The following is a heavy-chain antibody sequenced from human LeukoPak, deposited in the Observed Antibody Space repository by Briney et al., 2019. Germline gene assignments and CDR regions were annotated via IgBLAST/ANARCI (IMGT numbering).Heavy chain of an antibody. CDR3: LVIASAGTGY. CDR2: IKQDGSEK. Sequence: PGGSLRLSCAASGFTFSSYWMSWVRQAPGKGLEWVANIKQDGSEKYYVDSVKGRFTISRDNAKNSLFLPMNSLRAEETAVYYCLVIASAGTGYWGQGTLVTVSS. J-gene: IGHJ4*02. V-gene: IGHV3-7*01. D-gene: IGHD6-13*01. CDR1: GFTFSSYW.